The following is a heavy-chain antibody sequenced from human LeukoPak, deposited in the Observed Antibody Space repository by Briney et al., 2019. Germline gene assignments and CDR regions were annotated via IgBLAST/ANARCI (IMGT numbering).Heavy chain of an antibody. CDR1: GYTFTSNY. CDR3: ARDQEGFDY. CDR2: IYPRDGST. V-gene: IGHV1-46*01. J-gene: IGHJ4*02. Sequence: ASVKVSFKASGYTFTSNYIHWVRQGPGQGLEWMGMIYPRDGSTSYAQKFQGRVTVTRDTSTSTVHMELSGLRSEDTAVYYCARDQEGFDYWGQGTLVTVSS.